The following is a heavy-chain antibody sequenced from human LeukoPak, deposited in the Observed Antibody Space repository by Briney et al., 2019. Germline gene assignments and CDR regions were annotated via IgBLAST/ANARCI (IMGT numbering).Heavy chain of an antibody. J-gene: IGHJ4*02. V-gene: IGHV3-30*04. CDR3: ARITMIVVVLDY. CDR2: ISYDGSNK. Sequence: GGSLRLSCAASGFTFSSYAMHWVRQAPGKGLEWVAVISYDGSNKYYADSVKGRFTISRDNSKNTLYLQMNSLRAEDTAVYYCARITMIVVVLDYWGQGTLVTVSS. D-gene: IGHD3-22*01. CDR1: GFTFSSYA.